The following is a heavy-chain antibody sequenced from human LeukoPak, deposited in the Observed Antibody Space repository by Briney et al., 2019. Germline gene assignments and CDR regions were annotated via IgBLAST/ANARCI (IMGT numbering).Heavy chain of an antibody. D-gene: IGHD3-22*01. CDR1: GYTFTNYA. CDR3: AREADSSGYFFRPDY. V-gene: IGHV1-18*01. Sequence: ASVKVSCKASGYTFTNYAISWVRQAPGQGLEWMGWISVYSDDTKSAQNLQGRITMTKDTSTSTAYVELRSLRSDDTAVYYCAREADSSGYFFRPDYWGQGTLVTVSS. J-gene: IGHJ4*02. CDR2: ISVYSDDT.